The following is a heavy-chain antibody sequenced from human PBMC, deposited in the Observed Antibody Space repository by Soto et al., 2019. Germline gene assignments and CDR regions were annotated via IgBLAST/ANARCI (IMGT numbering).Heavy chain of an antibody. CDR2: ISSSSSYT. CDR3: ASNYYYDSSGHD. CDR1: GFTFSDYY. J-gene: IGHJ4*02. D-gene: IGHD3-22*01. V-gene: IGHV3-11*06. Sequence: GSLQLSCAASGFTFSDYYMSWIRQAPGKGLEWVSYISSSSSYTNYADSVKGRFTISRDNAKNSLYLQMNSLRAEDTAVYYCASNYYYDSSGHDWGQGTLVTVSS.